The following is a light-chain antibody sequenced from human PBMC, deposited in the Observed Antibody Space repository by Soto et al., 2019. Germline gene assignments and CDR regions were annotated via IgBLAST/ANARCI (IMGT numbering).Light chain of an antibody. V-gene: IGLV1-40*01. Sequence: QSVLTQPPSVSGAPGQRVTISCTGSSSNIGAGYDVHWYQQLPGTAPKLLIYGNSNRPSGVPDRFSGSKSGTSASLAITGLQAEDESDYYCQAYDSRLSGSVFGPVPKLTVL. CDR1: SSNIGAGYD. CDR3: QAYDSRLSGSV. CDR2: GNS. J-gene: IGLJ1*01.